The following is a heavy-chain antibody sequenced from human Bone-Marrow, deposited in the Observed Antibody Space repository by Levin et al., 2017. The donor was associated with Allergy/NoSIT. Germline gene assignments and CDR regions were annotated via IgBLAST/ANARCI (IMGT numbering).Heavy chain of an antibody. CDR2: FVPIFRLA. Sequence: SVKVSCKASGGTFSSNTFNWVRQAPGQGFEWMGGFVPIFRLANYAQNFQGRVTITADESTSTVYMELSSLRSEDTAVYYCARDRGVSGYHWVDYWGQGTLVTVSS. V-gene: IGHV1-69*13. CDR1: GGTFSSNT. J-gene: IGHJ4*02. D-gene: IGHD3-9*01. CDR3: ARDRGVSGYHWVDY.